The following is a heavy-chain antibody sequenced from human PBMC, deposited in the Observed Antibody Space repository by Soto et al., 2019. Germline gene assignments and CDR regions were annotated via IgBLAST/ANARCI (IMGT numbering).Heavy chain of an antibody. D-gene: IGHD6-19*01. J-gene: IGHJ4*02. CDR3: ARDMSIAVAGTGAGVFTY. Sequence: QVQLVESGGGVVQPGRSLRLSCAASGFTFSSYAMHWVRQAPGKGLEWVAVISYDGSNKYYADSVKGRFTISRDNSKNTLYRKMNSLRAEDTAVYYWARDMSIAVAGTGAGVFTYWGQGTLVTVSS. V-gene: IGHV3-30-3*01. CDR2: ISYDGSNK. CDR1: GFTFSSYA.